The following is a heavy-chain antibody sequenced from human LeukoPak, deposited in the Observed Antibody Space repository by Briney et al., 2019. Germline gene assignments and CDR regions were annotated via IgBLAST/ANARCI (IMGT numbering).Heavy chain of an antibody. Sequence: SETLSLTCTVSGGSISSYYWSWIRQPPGKGLEWIGYIYYSGSTNYNPSLKSRVTISVDTSKNQFSLKLSSVTAADTAVYYCARDAPNCSSTSCYAGFFDYWGQGTLVTVSS. CDR2: IYYSGST. V-gene: IGHV4-59*01. CDR1: GGSISSYY. CDR3: ARDAPNCSSTSCYAGFFDY. D-gene: IGHD2-2*01. J-gene: IGHJ4*02.